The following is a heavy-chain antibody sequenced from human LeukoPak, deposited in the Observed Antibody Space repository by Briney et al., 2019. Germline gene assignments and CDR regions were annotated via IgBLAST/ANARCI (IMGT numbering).Heavy chain of an antibody. CDR3: AKGHVDTAFFGYFDY. CDR2: LWLDGSNK. V-gene: IGHV3-33*06. Sequence: GRSLRLSCAASGFTFSSYAMHWVRQAPGKGLEWVAFLWLDGSNKDYTDYVKGRFTISRDNAKNRLNLQMNSLRAEDTAVYYCAKGHVDTAFFGYFDYWGQGTLVTVSS. D-gene: IGHD5-18*01. CDR1: GFTFSSYA. J-gene: IGHJ4*02.